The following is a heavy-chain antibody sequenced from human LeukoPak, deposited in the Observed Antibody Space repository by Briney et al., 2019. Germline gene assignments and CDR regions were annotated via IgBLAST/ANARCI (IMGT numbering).Heavy chain of an antibody. V-gene: IGHV4-59*06. CDR1: GGSISSYY. J-gene: IGHJ6*02. CDR3: ARDVPSLYGSLSSGYYYGMDV. Sequence: SETLSLTCTVSGGSISSYYWSWIRQHPGKGMEWIGYIYYSGSTYYSPSLKSRVTISVDTSKNQFSLKLSSVTAADTAVYYCARDVPSLYGSLSSGYYYGMDVWGQGTTVTVSS. D-gene: IGHD3-10*01. CDR2: IYYSGST.